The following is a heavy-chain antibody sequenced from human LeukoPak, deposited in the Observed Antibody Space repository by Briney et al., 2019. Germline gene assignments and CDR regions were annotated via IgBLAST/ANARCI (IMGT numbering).Heavy chain of an antibody. V-gene: IGHV4-31*03. D-gene: IGHD2-2*01. Sequence: SETPSLTCTVSGGSISSGGYYWSWIRQHPGKGLEWIGYTYYSGSTYYNPSLKSRVTISVDTSKNQFSLKLSSVTAADTAVYYCARERGRYCSSTSCSKPYYYYYGMDVWGQGTTVTVSS. CDR3: ARERGRYCSSTSCSKPYYYYYGMDV. J-gene: IGHJ6*02. CDR2: TYYSGST. CDR1: GGSISSGGYY.